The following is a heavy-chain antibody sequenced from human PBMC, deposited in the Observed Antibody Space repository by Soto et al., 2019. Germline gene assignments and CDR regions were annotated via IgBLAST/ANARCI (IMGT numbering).Heavy chain of an antibody. D-gene: IGHD2-21*02. CDR1: GNTFSNYY. CDR2: INPSGGHT. V-gene: IGHV1-46*03. CDR3: GRGGPVVVVTAAFDY. Sequence: QVQLVQSGAEVKKPGASVKVSCKASGNTFSNYYIHWVRQAPGQGLEWMGKINPSGGHTTYAQKFRGIVTMSRDTSMSTLDMELTGLRSEDTAVYYWGRGGPVVVVTAAFDYWGQGTLVTVSS. J-gene: IGHJ4*02.